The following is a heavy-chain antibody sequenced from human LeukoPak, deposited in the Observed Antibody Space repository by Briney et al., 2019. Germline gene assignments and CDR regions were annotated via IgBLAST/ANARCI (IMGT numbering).Heavy chain of an antibody. CDR3: ATRGRLLWFGELLFDY. V-gene: IGHV1-24*01. D-gene: IGHD3-10*01. CDR2: FDPEDGET. CDR1: GYTLTELS. J-gene: IGHJ4*02. Sequence: ASVKVSCKVSGYTLTELSMHWVRQAPGKGLEWMGGFDPEDGETIYAQKFQGRVTMTEDTSTDTAYMELSSLRSEDTAVYYCATRGRLLWFGELLFDYWGQGTLVTVSS.